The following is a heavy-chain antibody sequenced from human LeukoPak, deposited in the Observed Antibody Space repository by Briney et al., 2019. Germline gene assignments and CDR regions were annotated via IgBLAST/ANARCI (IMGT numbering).Heavy chain of an antibody. V-gene: IGHV3-23*01. CDR1: GFTFSSYA. J-gene: IGHJ4*02. CDR2: ISGSGDNT. Sequence: GGSLRLSCAASGFTFSSYAMSWVRQAPGKGLEWVSHISGSGDNTYYADSVKGRFTISGDNAKNSLYLQMNSLRAEDTALYYCARVSYYDSSGYLGNFDYWGQGTLVTVSS. CDR3: ARVSYYDSSGYLGNFDY. D-gene: IGHD3-22*01.